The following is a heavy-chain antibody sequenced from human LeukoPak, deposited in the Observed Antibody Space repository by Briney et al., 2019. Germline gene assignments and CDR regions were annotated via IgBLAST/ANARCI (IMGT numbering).Heavy chain of an antibody. D-gene: IGHD4-11*01. CDR2: IYYSGST. V-gene: IGHV4-59*01. J-gene: IGHJ4*02. CDR1: GGSISSYY. Sequence: SETLSLTCTVSGGSISSYYWSWIRQPPGKGVGWIGYIYYSGSTNYNPSLKSPVTISVDTSKTQFSLKLRSLTAADTAVYYCAAGVYSIYFDYWGQGTLVTVSS. CDR3: AAGVYSIYFDY.